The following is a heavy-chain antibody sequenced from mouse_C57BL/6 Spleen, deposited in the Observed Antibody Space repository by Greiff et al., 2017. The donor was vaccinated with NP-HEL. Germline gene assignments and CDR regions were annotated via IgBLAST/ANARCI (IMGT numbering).Heavy chain of an antibody. CDR1: GYTFTDYY. D-gene: IGHD1-1*01. CDR2: IGPGSGST. V-gene: IGHV1-77*01. Sequence: VQLQQSGAELVKPGASVKISCKASGYTFTDYYINWVKQRPGQGLEWIGKIGPGSGSTYYNEKFKGKATLTAAKSSSTAYMQLSSLTSEDSAVYFGARSGPITTVVEDWYFEVWGTGTTVTVSS. J-gene: IGHJ1*03. CDR3: ARSGPITTVVEDWYFEV.